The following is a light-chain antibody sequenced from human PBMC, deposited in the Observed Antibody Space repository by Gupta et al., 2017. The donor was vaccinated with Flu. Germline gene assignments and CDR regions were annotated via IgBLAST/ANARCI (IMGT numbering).Light chain of an antibody. Sequence: QSALTQPASVSGSPGQSCPIPCTGPSSDIGGYSYVSWYQQHPGKAPKLVIYEVSNRPSGVSNRFSGSKSGNTASLTISGLQAEDEADYYCSSYTSSSTPVVFGGGTKLTVL. J-gene: IGLJ2*01. V-gene: IGLV2-14*01. CDR2: EVS. CDR1: SSDIGGYSY. CDR3: SSYTSSSTPVV.